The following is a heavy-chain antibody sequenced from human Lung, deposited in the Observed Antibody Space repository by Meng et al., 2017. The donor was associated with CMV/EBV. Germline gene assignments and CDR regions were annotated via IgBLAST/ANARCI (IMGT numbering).Heavy chain of an antibody. CDR1: GFTFSSYE. Sequence: GESLKISCVASGFTFSSYEMNWVRQAPAKGLEWVSHISSSGYTLHYADSVKGRFTISRDNAENSLYLQMKNLRPEDTAVYYCARDSISYGSGSFDMFVWGQGTTVTVSS. CDR2: ISSSGYTL. J-gene: IGHJ6*02. D-gene: IGHD3-10*01. V-gene: IGHV3-48*03. CDR3: ARDSISYGSGSFDMFV.